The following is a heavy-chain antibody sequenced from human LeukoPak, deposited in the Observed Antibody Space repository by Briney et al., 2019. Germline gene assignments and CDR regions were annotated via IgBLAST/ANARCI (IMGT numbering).Heavy chain of an antibody. CDR3: ARDTSYCSGGSCYFYGFDY. Sequence: SVKVSCKASGGTFSSYAISWVRQAPGQGLEWMGRIIPIFGIANYAQKFQGRVTITADKSTSTAYMELSSLRSEDTAVYYCARDTSYCSGGSCYFYGFDYWGQGTMVTVSS. J-gene: IGHJ4*02. CDR1: GGTFSSYA. D-gene: IGHD2-15*01. V-gene: IGHV1-69*04. CDR2: IIPIFGIA.